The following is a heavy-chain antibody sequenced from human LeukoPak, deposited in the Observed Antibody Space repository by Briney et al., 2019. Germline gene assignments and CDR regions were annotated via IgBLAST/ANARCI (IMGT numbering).Heavy chain of an antibody. Sequence: GGSLRLSCAASGCTFSGSAMHWVRQASGKGLEWVGRIRSKANSYATAYAASVKGRFTISRDDSKNTAYLQMNSLKTEDTAVYYCTRWIKTVTTSRDYWGQGTLVTVSS. J-gene: IGHJ4*02. CDR3: TRWIKTVTTSRDY. CDR2: IRSKANSYAT. V-gene: IGHV3-73*01. D-gene: IGHD4-11*01. CDR1: GCTFSGSA.